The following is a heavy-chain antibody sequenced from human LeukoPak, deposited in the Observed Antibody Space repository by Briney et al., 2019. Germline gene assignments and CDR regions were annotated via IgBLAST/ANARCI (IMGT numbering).Heavy chain of an antibody. CDR1: GGSIISYY. CDR2: FFYSGST. D-gene: IGHD3-22*01. V-gene: IGHV4-59*01. CDR3: ARAWGEYDTSGFYYYYMDV. Sequence: SETLSLTCTVSGGSIISYYWSWVRQPPGKGLEWVGYFFYSGSTTYNTSLKSRVTISADMSKNQFSLKLNSVTAADTAVYYCARAWGEYDTSGFYYYYMDVWGKGTTVTVS. J-gene: IGHJ6*03.